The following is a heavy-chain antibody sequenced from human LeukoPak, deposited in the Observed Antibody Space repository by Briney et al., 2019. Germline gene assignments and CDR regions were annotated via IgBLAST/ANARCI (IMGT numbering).Heavy chain of an antibody. V-gene: IGHV1-2*02. D-gene: IGHD6-13*01. CDR2: INPNSGGT. J-gene: IGHJ6*02. CDR1: GYTFTGYY. Sequence: ASVKVSCKASGYTFTGYYMHWVRQAPGQGLEWMGWINPNSGGTNYAQKFQGRVTMTRDTSISTAYMELSRLRSDDTAVYYCASPFGIAAAGTVDYYYGMDVWGQGTTVTVSS. CDR3: ASPFGIAAAGTVDYYYGMDV.